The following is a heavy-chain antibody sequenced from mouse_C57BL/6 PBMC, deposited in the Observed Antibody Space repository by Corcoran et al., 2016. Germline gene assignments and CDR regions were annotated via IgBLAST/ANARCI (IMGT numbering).Heavy chain of an antibody. J-gene: IGHJ3*01. D-gene: IGHD3-2*02. Sequence: DVQLQESGPGLVKPSQSLSLTCSVTGYSITSGYYWNWIRQFPGNKLEWMGDISYDGSNNYNPSLKNRISINRDTSKNQFFLKLNSVTTEDTATYYCARAGTAQATFAYWGQGTLVTVSA. CDR1: GYSITSGYY. CDR2: ISYDGSN. V-gene: IGHV3-6*01. CDR3: ARAGTAQATFAY.